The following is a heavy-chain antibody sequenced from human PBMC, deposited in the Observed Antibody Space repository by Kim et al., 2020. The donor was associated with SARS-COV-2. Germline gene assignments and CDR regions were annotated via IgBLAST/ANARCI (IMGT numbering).Heavy chain of an antibody. D-gene: IGHD6-19*01. CDR2: ISYDGSNK. Sequence: GGSLRLSCAASGFTFSSYGMHWVRQAPGKGLEWVAVISYDGSNKYYADSVKGRFTISRDNSKNTLYLQMNSLRAEDTAVYYCAKDLEPTYSSGWHLRGYYYYYYGMDVWGQGTTVTVSS. J-gene: IGHJ6*02. CDR1: GFTFSSYG. CDR3: AKDLEPTYSSGWHLRGYYYYYYGMDV. V-gene: IGHV3-30*18.